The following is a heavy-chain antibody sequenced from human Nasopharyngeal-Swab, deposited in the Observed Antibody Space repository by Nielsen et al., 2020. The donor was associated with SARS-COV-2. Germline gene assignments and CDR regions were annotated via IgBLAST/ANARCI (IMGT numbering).Heavy chain of an antibody. V-gene: IGHV4-34*01. J-gene: IGHJ6*03. CDR2: INHRGST. Sequence: SETLSLTCVVYGGSFSAYYWGWIRQPPGKGLEGIAEINHRGSTNYNPSLRSRVTISVDTSKNQFSLRLTSVTAADTAVYYCARGLSGIVPAPILGLGPYYSYYYMDVWGKGTTVTVSS. CDR3: ARGLSGIVPAPILGLGPYYSYYYMDV. CDR1: GGSFSAYY. D-gene: IGHD2-2*01.